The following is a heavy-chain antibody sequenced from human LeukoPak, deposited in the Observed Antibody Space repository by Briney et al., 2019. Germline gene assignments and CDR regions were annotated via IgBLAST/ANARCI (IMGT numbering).Heavy chain of an antibody. CDR1: GYSISSSNSY. CDR2: IYYTGNT. J-gene: IGHJ4*02. Sequence: SETLSLTCTVSGYSISSSNSYWGWIRQPPGKGLEWIGGIYYTGNTYYNASLKSRVTISIDTSKNQISLRLTSVTATDTAMYYCARQTGSGLFTLPGGQGTLVTVSS. V-gene: IGHV4-39*01. CDR3: ARQTGSGLFTLP. D-gene: IGHD3/OR15-3a*01.